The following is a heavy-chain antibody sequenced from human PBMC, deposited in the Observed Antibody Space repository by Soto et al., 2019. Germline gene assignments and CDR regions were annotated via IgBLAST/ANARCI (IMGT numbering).Heavy chain of an antibody. Sequence: QVQLQESGPGLVKPSGILSLTCAVSGDSISSDKWWSWGRQPPGKGLEWIGEIHHSGRTNYNPSLKSRVTILVEKSKNQVSLELSSMTAADTAVYYCARGGDWQFDYWGQGTLVTVSS. D-gene: IGHD2-21*02. CDR3: ARGGDWQFDY. V-gene: IGHV4-4*02. J-gene: IGHJ4*02. CDR2: IHHSGRT. CDR1: GDSISSDKW.